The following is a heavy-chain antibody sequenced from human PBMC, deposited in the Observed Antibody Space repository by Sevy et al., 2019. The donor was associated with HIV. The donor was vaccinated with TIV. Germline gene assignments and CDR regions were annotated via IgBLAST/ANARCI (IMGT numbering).Heavy chain of an antibody. V-gene: IGHV1-2*02. J-gene: IGHJ3*02. CDR1: GYTFTGYY. CDR2: INPNSGGT. CDR3: AGGATGAGRTHNTRAFDI. Sequence: ASVKVSCKASGYTFTGYYMHWIRQAPGQGLEWMGWINPNSGGTNYAQKFQGRVTMTRDTSISTDYMDLGRLRSDDTAVYYCAGGATGAGRTHNTRAFDIWGQGTMVTVSS. D-gene: IGHD2-15*01.